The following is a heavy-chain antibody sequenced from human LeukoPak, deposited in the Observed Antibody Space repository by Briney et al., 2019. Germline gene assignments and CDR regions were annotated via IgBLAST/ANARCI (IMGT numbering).Heavy chain of an antibody. D-gene: IGHD4-11*01. V-gene: IGHV3-23*01. CDR1: GFAFSNYA. J-gene: IGHJ4*02. CDR2: IRGRGGST. Sequence: PGGSLRLSCAASGFAFSNYAMSWVRPAPGKGLEWVSTIRGRGGSTYYADSVEGRFTISRDNSKSMLYLQMNSLRAEDTAVYYCAKRDYSNYALDYWGQGTVVTVSS. CDR3: AKRDYSNYALDY.